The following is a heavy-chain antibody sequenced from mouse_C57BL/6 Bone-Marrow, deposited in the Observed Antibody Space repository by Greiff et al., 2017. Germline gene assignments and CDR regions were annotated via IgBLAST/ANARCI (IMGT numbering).Heavy chain of an antibody. CDR3: ARGRFRFAY. J-gene: IGHJ3*01. CDR2: INPSSGYT. Sequence: VQLQQSGAELAKPGASVKLSCKASGYTFTSYWMHWVKQRPGQGLEWIGYINPSSGYTKYNQKFKDKATLTEDKSSSTAYMQLSSLTYEDSAVYYCARGRFRFAYWGQGTLVTVSA. CDR1: GYTFTSYW. V-gene: IGHV1-7*01.